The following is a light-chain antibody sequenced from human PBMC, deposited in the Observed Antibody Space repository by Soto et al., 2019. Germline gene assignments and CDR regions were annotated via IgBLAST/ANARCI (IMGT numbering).Light chain of an antibody. CDR2: GAS. J-gene: IGKJ1*01. CDR3: QQYGSSGM. CDR1: QSVSNNY. V-gene: IGKV3-20*01. Sequence: VLTRSPGGLYMTRGEWGTVTCRASQSVSNNYLAWYQQKPGQAPRLLIYGASNRATSIPDRISRSGPGTGFTLTIIRLESEDFAVYYCQQYGSSGMFGPGTKVDIK.